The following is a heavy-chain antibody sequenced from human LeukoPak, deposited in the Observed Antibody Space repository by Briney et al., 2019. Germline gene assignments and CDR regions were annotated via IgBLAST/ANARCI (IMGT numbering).Heavy chain of an antibody. Sequence: GGSLRLSCEASGFTFSHYEMNWVRQAPGKGLEWVSYISSSGYTIYYADSVKGRFTISRDNAKNSLYLQMNSLRAEDTAVYYCARDRGYFDNWGQGTLVTVSS. V-gene: IGHV3-48*03. CDR2: ISSSGYTI. J-gene: IGHJ4*02. CDR1: GFTFSHYE. CDR3: ARDRGYFDN.